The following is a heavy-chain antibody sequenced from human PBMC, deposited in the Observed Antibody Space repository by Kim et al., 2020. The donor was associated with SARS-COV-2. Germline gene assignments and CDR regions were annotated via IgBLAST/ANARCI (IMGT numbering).Heavy chain of an antibody. D-gene: IGHD3-10*01. CDR1: NFIFNNYA. CDR3: VKGALQWFGAYAFDV. J-gene: IGHJ3*01. V-gene: IGHV3-23*01. CDR2: VSGSGGST. Sequence: GGSLRLSCSASNFIFNNYAMSWVRRAPGKGLEWVSSVSGSGGSTNYADSVKGRFTISRDNSKNSLYLEMNSLRVEDTAVYYCVKGALQWFGAYAFDVWGQGAMVTVSS.